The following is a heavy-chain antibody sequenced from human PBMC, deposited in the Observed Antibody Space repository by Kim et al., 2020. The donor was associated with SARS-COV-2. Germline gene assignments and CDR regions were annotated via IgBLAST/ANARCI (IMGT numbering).Heavy chain of an antibody. V-gene: IGHV4-61*02. CDR3: ARGLVIIPPYYGMDV. Sequence: SLKSRVTISVDPSKNQFSLKLSSVTAADTAVYYCARGLVIIPPYYGMDVWGQGTTVTVSS. D-gene: IGHD3-3*01. J-gene: IGHJ6*02.